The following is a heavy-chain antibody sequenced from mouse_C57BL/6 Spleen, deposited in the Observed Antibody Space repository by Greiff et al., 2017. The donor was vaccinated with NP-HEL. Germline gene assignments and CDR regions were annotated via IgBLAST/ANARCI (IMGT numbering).Heavy chain of an antibody. Sequence: EVKVVESGGGLVKPGGSLKLSCAASGFTFSDYGMHWVRQAPEKGLEWVAYISSGSSTIYYADTVKGRFTISRDNAKNTLFLQMTSLRSEDTAMYYCARPLDSSGYDWFAYWGQGTLVTVSA. CDR1: GFTFSDYG. V-gene: IGHV5-17*01. D-gene: IGHD3-2*02. CDR2: ISSGSSTI. J-gene: IGHJ3*01. CDR3: ARPLDSSGYDWFAY.